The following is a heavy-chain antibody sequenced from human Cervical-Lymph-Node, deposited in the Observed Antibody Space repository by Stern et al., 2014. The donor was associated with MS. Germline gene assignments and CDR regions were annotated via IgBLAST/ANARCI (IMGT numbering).Heavy chain of an antibody. D-gene: IGHD6-19*01. Sequence: VQLVESGGGVVQPGRSLRLSCSPSGFAFSTYGMHWVRQAPGKGLEWVALISSDGAKTYYADSVKGRFTIARDNPKNKLYLKMKSLRGEDTAVYYCARGSDGYPLDYWGQGTLVTVSS. CDR2: ISSDGAKT. V-gene: IGHV3-30*03. J-gene: IGHJ4*02. CDR3: ARGSDGYPLDY. CDR1: GFAFSTYG.